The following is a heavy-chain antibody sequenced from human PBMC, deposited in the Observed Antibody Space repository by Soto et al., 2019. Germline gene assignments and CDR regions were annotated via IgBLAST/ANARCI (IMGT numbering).Heavy chain of an antibody. CDR1: GFICSSYD. D-gene: IGHD1-1*01. Sequence: GGSLRLSCAVSGFICSSYDMSWVRQAPGKGLEWVSTILVGGSTHYEDSVKGWFTISRDTSKNTVYLQMNRLTGGDTAVYYCAKATATSGGAFEIYGQGTMVTVSS. J-gene: IGHJ3*02. CDR2: ILVGGST. V-gene: IGHV3-23*01. CDR3: AKATATSGGAFEI.